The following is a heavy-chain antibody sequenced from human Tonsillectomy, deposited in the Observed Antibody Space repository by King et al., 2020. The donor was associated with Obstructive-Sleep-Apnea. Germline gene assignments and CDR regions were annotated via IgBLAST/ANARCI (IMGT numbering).Heavy chain of an antibody. Sequence: QLVQSGAEVKKPGASVNISCKASGYTFTAYVIHWVRRAPGQGLEWMGWVNTENGNTRYSQSFQGRVTISRDTSASTAYMELSSLTSEDTAVYYWSKDRSQIRAGTVGWFDPWGQGTLVTVSS. CDR3: SKDRSQIRAGTVGWFDP. CDR1: GYTFTAYV. J-gene: IGHJ5*02. CDR2: VNTENGNT. V-gene: IGHV1-3*04. D-gene: IGHD6-13*01.